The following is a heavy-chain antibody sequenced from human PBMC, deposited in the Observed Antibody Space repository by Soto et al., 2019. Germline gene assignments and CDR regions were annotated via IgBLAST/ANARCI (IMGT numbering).Heavy chain of an antibody. D-gene: IGHD1-26*01. CDR3: ATATIVGATTSSYYYYGMDV. CDR2: FDPEDGET. V-gene: IGHV1-24*01. Sequence: ASVKVSCKVSGYTLTELSMHWVRQAPGKGLEWMGGFDPEDGETIYAQKFQGRVTMTEDTSTDTAYMELSSLRSEDTAVYYCATATIVGATTSSYYYYGMDVWGQGTTVIVPS. J-gene: IGHJ6*02. CDR1: GYTLTELS.